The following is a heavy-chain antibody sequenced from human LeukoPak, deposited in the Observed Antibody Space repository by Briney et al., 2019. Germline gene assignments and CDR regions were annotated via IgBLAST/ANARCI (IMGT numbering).Heavy chain of an antibody. J-gene: IGHJ5*02. CDR3: AKVEVSPNWFDP. D-gene: IGHD2-8*01. V-gene: IGHV3-23*01. CDR1: GFTFSSYA. CDR2: ISGSGGST. Sequence: GGSLRLSCAASGFTFSSYAMSWVRQAPGKGLEWVSAISGSGGSTYYADSVKGRFTISRDNSKNTLYLQMNSLRAGDTAVYYCAKVEVSPNWFDPWGQGTLVTVSS.